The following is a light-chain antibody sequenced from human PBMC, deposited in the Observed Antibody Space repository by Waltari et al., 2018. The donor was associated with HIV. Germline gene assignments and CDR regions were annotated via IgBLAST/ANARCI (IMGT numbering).Light chain of an antibody. CDR2: KAS. Sequence: DMQMTPSASTLSAPLGDRVTITCRTSRSGSNWLAWYQRKPGKAPNLLIYKASYLETGVPTRFSGSGSWTEFALTISDLRPDDVASYYCQQYNSFPPTFGGGTKVERK. CDR1: RSGSNW. V-gene: IGKV1-5*03. J-gene: IGKJ4*01. CDR3: QQYNSFPPT.